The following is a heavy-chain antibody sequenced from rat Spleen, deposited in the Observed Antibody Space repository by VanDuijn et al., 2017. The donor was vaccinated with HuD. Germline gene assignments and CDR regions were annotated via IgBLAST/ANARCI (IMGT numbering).Heavy chain of an antibody. CDR1: GFTFTNYW. CDR2: ITNTGGTT. J-gene: IGHJ2*01. CDR3: TRREAYYGYNDY. D-gene: IGHD1-9*01. Sequence: EVQLVESGGGLVQPGRSLRLSCVASGFTFTNYWMTWIRQAPGKGLEWVTSITNTGGTTYYSDSVRGRFTVSRDDAKSTLYLQMNSLRSEDTATYYCTRREAYYGYNDYWGQGVMVTVSS. V-gene: IGHV5-31*01.